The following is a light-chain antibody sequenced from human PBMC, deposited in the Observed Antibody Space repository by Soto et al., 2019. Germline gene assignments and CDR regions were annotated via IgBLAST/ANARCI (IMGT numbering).Light chain of an antibody. Sequence: DIVMTQSPDSLAVSLGERATINCKSSQSVLYSSNNKNYLAWYQQKPGQPPKLLIYWASTRESGVPDRFSGSGSGTDFTLTSSSLQAEDVAVYYCQQYYNSPLTFGGWTKVEIK. J-gene: IGKJ4*01. V-gene: IGKV4-1*01. CDR3: QQYYNSPLT. CDR1: QSVLYSSNNKNY. CDR2: WAS.